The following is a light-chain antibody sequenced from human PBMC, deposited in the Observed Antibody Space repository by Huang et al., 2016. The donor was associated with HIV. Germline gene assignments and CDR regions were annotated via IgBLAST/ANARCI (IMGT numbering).Light chain of an antibody. V-gene: IGKV1-6*01. J-gene: IGKJ1*01. CDR3: LQDYTYPWT. Sequence: AIQMTQSPASLSASVGDRVTITCRSSQDIGNDLGWYQQKLGKAPKLLVSASAQLQSGGATRVTGSGSGKHFTLASSGLQPEDFATDYCLQDYTYPWTFGQGTKVEIK. CDR2: ASA. CDR1: QDIGND.